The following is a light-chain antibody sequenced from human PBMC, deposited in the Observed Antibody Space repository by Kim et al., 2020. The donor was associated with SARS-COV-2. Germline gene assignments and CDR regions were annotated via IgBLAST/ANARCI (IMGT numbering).Light chain of an antibody. CDR3: QQADTFPYT. V-gene: IGKV1-12*01. CDR1: QAISSW. J-gene: IGKJ2*01. Sequence: DIQMTQSPSSVSASVGDTVTITCRASQAISSWLAWYQQKPGKAPKLLIFGVSTLQSGVPSRFSGSGAGTDFSLTITSLQPADFATYYCQQADTFPYTFGPGTKLEI. CDR2: GVS.